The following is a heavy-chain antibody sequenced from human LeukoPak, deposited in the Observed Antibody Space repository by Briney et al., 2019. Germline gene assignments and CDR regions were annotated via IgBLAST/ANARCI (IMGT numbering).Heavy chain of an antibody. CDR2: IYYSGST. CDR1: GGSISSYY. V-gene: IGHV4-59*01. J-gene: IGHJ4*02. D-gene: IGHD2-2*01. CDR3: ARARGLRTLVDY. Sequence: SETLSLTCTVSGGSISSYYWSWIRQPPGKGLEWIGYIYYSGSTNYNPSLKSRVTISVGTSKNQFSLKLSSVTAADTAVYYCARARGLRTLVDYWGQGTLVTVSS.